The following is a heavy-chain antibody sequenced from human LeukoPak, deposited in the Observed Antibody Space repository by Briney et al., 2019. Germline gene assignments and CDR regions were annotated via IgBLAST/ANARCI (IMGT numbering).Heavy chain of an antibody. CDR1: GFTFSTYS. CDR2: ISPSSDYI. CDR3: ARDDYSTSWYIVDI. V-gene: IGHV3-21*01. J-gene: IGHJ3*02. D-gene: IGHD6-13*01. Sequence: GGSLRPSCAASGFTFSTYSMNWVRQAPGKGLEWVSSISPSSDYIYYADSVKGRFTISRDNAKNSLYLQMNSLRAEDTALYYCARDDYSTSWYIVDIWGQGTMVTVSP.